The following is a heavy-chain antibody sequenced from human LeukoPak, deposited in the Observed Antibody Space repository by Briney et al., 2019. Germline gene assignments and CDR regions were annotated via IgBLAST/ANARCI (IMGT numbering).Heavy chain of an antibody. D-gene: IGHD6-13*01. CDR3: ARDRQGIAAAGTPMFDY. V-gene: IGHV1-46*01. CDR2: INPSGGST. CDR1: GYTFTSYY. Sequence: GASVKVSCKASGYTFTSYYMHWVRQAPGQGLEWMGIINPSGGSTSYAQKFQGRVTMTRDTSTSTVYMELSSLRSEDTAVYYCARDRQGIAAAGTPMFDYWGQGPLVTVSS. J-gene: IGHJ4*02.